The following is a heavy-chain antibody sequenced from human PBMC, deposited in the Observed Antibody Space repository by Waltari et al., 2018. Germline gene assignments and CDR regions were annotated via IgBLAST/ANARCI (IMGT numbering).Heavy chain of an antibody. CDR1: GGSFSGYY. Sequence: QVQLQQWGAGLLKPSETLSLTCAVYGGSFSGYYWSWIRQPPGEGLEWIGEINHSGSTNYNPSLKSRVTISVDTSKNQFSLKLSSVTAADTAVYYCARVSGIVGFSFDYWGQGTLVTVSS. CDR2: INHSGST. CDR3: ARVSGIVGFSFDY. J-gene: IGHJ4*02. V-gene: IGHV4-34*01. D-gene: IGHD3-10*01.